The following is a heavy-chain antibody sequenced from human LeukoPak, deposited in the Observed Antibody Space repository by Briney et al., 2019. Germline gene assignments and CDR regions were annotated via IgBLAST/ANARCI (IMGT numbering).Heavy chain of an antibody. CDR2: INPSGGST. V-gene: IGHV1-46*01. J-gene: IGHJ4*02. Sequence: ASVKVSCXASGYTFTSYYMHWVRQAPGQGLEWMGIINPSGGSTSYAQKFQGRVTMTRDTSTSTVYMELSSLRSEDTAVYYCLVFLFVRGVIIIDYWGQGTLVTVSS. CDR3: LVFLFVRGVIIIDY. CDR1: GYTFTSYY. D-gene: IGHD3-10*02.